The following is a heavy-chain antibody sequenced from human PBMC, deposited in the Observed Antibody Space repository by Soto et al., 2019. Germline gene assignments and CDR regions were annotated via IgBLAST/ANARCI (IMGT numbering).Heavy chain of an antibody. J-gene: IGHJ4*02. CDR3: ARGGSIAARSPFDY. CDR2: INHSGST. Sequence: PSETLSLTCAVYGGSFSGYHWSWIRQPPGKGLEWIGEINHSGSTNYNPSLKSRVTISVDTSKNQFALKLSSVTAADTAVYYCARGGSIAARSPFDYWGQGTLVTVSS. V-gene: IGHV4-34*01. CDR1: GGSFSGYH. D-gene: IGHD6-6*01.